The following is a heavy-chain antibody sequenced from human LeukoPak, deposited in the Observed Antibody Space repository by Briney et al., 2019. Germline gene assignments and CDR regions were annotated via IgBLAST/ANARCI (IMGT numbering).Heavy chain of an antibody. Sequence: GESLKISCKGSGYSFTSYWIGWVRQMPGKGLEWMGIIYPGDSDTRYSPSFQGQVTISADKSISTAYLQWSSLKASDTAMYYCARHPESYYDILTGYYKDYYFDYWGQGTLVTVSS. D-gene: IGHD3-9*01. J-gene: IGHJ4*02. V-gene: IGHV5-51*01. CDR3: ARHPESYYDILTGYYKDYYFDY. CDR2: IYPGDSDT. CDR1: GYSFTSYW.